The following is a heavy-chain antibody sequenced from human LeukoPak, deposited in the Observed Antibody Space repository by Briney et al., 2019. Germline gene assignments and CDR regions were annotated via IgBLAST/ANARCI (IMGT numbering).Heavy chain of an antibody. CDR3: GRARPSITIFLSIQNHDAFDI. D-gene: IGHD3-9*01. Sequence: GASVKVSCKASSYPFTSYGIRWVRQAPGQGLEWMGWISAYNGNTNHAQKLQGRVTMTTDTSKSTAYMELRSLRSGDRAVYYCGRARPSITIFLSIQNHDAFDIWGQGTIVTVSS. J-gene: IGHJ3*02. V-gene: IGHV1-18*01. CDR2: ISAYNGNT. CDR1: SYPFTSYG.